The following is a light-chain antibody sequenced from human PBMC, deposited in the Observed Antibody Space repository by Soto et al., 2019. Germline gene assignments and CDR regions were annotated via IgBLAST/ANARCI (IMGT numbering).Light chain of an antibody. CDR2: DAS. CDR3: QQRSTGIT. V-gene: IGKV3-11*01. CDR1: QSVSSY. Sequence: EIVLTQSPATLSLSPGERATLCCRASQSVSSYLAWYQQNPGQAPRLLIYDASNRATGIPARFSGSGSGTDFTLTLSSLEPEDFAVYYCQQRSTGITFGQGTRLEI. J-gene: IGKJ5*01.